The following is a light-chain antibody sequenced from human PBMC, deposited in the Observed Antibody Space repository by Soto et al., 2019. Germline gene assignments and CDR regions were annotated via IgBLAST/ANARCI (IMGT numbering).Light chain of an antibody. Sequence: IVLTQDPGTLSLSPGERATLSCRASQSVTSNSLAWYHQKPGQPPRLLIYGASSRATGISDRFSGSGSGTDFTLTISRLEPEDFAVYYCQQYGSSFITFGQGTRLEIK. CDR1: QSVTSNS. CDR3: QQYGSSFIT. V-gene: IGKV3-20*01. CDR2: GAS. J-gene: IGKJ5*01.